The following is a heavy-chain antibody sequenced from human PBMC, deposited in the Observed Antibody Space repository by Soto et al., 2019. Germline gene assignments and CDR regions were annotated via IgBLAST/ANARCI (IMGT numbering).Heavy chain of an antibody. CDR2: ISGYNVNT. J-gene: IGHJ3*01. Sequence: QVQLVQSGAELKKPGASVKVSCKASGYSFTSYGLVWVRQAPGQGLEWMGWISGYNVNTKYGQSSEGIGTMTNDASASTDFMKFSSLISGDTAVYYCARDGRKEFHDTVWGSFRPHDAFDLWGQGTTFTVSS. CDR1: GYSFTSYG. D-gene: IGHD3-16*02. V-gene: IGHV1-18*04. CDR3: ARDGRKEFHDTVWGSFRPHDAFDL.